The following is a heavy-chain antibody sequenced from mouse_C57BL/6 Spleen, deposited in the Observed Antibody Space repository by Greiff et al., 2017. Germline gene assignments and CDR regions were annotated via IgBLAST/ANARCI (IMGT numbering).Heavy chain of an antibody. D-gene: IGHD2-2*01. CDR1: GFTFSSYA. J-gene: IGHJ2*01. Sequence: DVMLVESGGGLVKPGGSLKLSCAASGFTFSSYAMSWVRQTPEKRLEWVATISAGGSYTYYSDNVKGSFTISRDNAKNNLYLQQSHLKSEDTAMYYWAGGGTTMVTTYYFDYWGQGTTLTVSS. CDR3: AGGGTTMVTTYYFDY. V-gene: IGHV5-4*03. CDR2: ISAGGSYT.